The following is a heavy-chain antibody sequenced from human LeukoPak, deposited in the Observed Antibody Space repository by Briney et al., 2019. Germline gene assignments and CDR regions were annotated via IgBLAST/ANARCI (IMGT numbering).Heavy chain of an antibody. D-gene: IGHD6-19*01. J-gene: IGHJ4*02. CDR1: GFTFSSYA. Sequence: GGSLRLSCAASGFTFSSYAMSWVRQAPGKGLEWVSAISPSGGYRNSPDSVKGRFTISRDNAKNSLYLQMNSLRAEDTAVYYCAKAVAGTEVVDYWGQGTLVTVSS. CDR2: ISPSGGYR. CDR3: AKAVAGTEVVDY. V-gene: IGHV3-23*01.